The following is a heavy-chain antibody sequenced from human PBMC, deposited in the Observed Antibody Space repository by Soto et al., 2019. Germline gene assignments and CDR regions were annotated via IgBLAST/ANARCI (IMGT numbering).Heavy chain of an antibody. CDR2: ISGGGDGT. V-gene: IGHV3-23*01. CDR1: GFTFYNYA. CDR3: AKKGLGSLATYCNTGDCHYAFDV. Sequence: EVQRLESGGGLVRPGGSLRLSCAASGFTFYNYARNWVRQAPGKGLEWVSTISGGGDGTYYADSVKGRFTISRDNSRNTVYLQMNSLRAEDTAVYYCAKKGLGSLATYCNTGDCHYAFDVWGQGTLVTVSS. D-gene: IGHD2-8*01. J-gene: IGHJ3*01.